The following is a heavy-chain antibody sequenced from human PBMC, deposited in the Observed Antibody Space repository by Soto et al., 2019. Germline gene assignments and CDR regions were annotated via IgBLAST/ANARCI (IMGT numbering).Heavy chain of an antibody. CDR1: EFSFSSYA. D-gene: IGHD3-9*01. V-gene: IGHV3-30-3*01. CDR2: ISFNGNSL. J-gene: IGHJ4*02. Sequence: GGSLRLSCTDSEFSFSSYAMHWIRQSPGKGLEWVAVISFNGNSLHYADSVKDRFTISRDNSKSTLYLQMNNMRTEDTAVYYCARTFDTITYYFDYWGQGTLVPVSS. CDR3: ARTFDTITYYFDY.